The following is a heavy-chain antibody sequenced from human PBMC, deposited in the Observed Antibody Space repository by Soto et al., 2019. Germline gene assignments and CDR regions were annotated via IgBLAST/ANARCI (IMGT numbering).Heavy chain of an antibody. CDR3: ARSLDSGPSRGLDFLPDY. CDR1: GGTFSSYT. CDR2: IIPILGIA. J-gene: IGHJ4*02. V-gene: IGHV1-69*02. D-gene: IGHD6-6*01. Sequence: QVQLVQSGAEVMKPGSSVKVSCKASGGTFSSYTISWVRQAPGQGLEWMGRIIPILGIANYAQKFQGRVTITADKSTSTAYMELSSLRSEDTAVYYCARSLDSGPSRGLDFLPDYWGQGTLVTVSS.